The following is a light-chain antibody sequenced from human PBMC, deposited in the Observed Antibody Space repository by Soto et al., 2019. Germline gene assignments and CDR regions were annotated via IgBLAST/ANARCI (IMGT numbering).Light chain of an antibody. V-gene: IGKV3-11*01. J-gene: IGKJ4*01. CDR1: QSVSNS. CDR2: DVS. Sequence: EIVLTQSPATLSLPPGERATLSCWASQSVSNSLAWYQQRPGQSPRLLIYDVSTRATGIPARFGGSGSGTDFTLTISSLENEDFPVYYCQQSTNWPLTFGGGTKVDIK. CDR3: QQSTNWPLT.